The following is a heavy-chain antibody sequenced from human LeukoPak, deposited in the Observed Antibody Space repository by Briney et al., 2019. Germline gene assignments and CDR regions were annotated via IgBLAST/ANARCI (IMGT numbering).Heavy chain of an antibody. CDR1: GYTFTSYD. Sequence: ASVKFSCKASGYTFTSYDISWVRQAPGQALEWMGRIIPILGIANYAQKFQGRVTITADKSTSTAYMELSSLRSEDTAVYYCASRGYSGYDFLFAFDIWGQGTMVTVSS. D-gene: IGHD5-12*01. CDR2: IIPILGIA. CDR3: ASRGYSGYDFLFAFDI. V-gene: IGHV1-69*04. J-gene: IGHJ3*02.